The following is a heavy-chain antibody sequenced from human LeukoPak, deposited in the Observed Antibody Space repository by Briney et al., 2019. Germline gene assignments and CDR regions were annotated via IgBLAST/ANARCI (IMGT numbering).Heavy chain of an antibody. D-gene: IGHD2-2*01. CDR1: GYSISSGYY. CDR2: IYLSGST. CDR3: ARGRGSPYQLLSPNWFDP. J-gene: IGHJ5*02. V-gene: IGHV4-38-2*01. Sequence: PSETLSLTCAVSGYSISSGYYWGWIRQPPGKGLEWFGGIYLSGSTYYNPSLKSRVTISVDTSKNQFSLKLSSVTAADTAVYYCARGRGSPYQLLSPNWFDPWGQGTLVTVSS.